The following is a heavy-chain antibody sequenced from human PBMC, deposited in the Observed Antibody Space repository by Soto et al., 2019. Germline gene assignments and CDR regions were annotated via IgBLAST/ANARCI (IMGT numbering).Heavy chain of an antibody. V-gene: IGHV1-18*01. Sequence: QVQLVQSGPEVRTPGDSVKISCKASGYTFKKYGIKWVRQAPRQGLEWVGWITTYNGNRYSAEKFQGRVTLTTDTSTTTTYMELRSLTSDDTGVYYCAIDAQPKGVAADGASDFWGQGTLVTVSP. J-gene: IGHJ4*02. CDR2: ITTYNGNR. CDR1: GYTFKKYG. D-gene: IGHD6-19*01. CDR3: AIDAQPKGVAADGASDF.